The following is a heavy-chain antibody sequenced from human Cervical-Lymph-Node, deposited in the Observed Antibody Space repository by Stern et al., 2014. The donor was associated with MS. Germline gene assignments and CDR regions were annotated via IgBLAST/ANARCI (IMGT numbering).Heavy chain of an antibody. J-gene: IGHJ4*02. CDR3: ARLRGYNVLTGYLDY. CDR1: GYTFTNYY. V-gene: IGHV1-46*01. D-gene: IGHD3-9*01. CDR2: INPSGDST. Sequence: VQLLESGAEVKKPGASVKISCKASGYTFTNYYMHWVRQAPGQGLEWMGIINPSGDSTIYAQKFEGRVTMTRDTSTSTVNMELSSLTSGETAVYYCARLRGYNVLTGYLDYWGQGTLVTVSS.